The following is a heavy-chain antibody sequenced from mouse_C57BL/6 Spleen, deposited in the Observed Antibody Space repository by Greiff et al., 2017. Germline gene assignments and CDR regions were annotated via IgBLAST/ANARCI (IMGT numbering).Heavy chain of an antibody. D-gene: IGHD2-10*02. CDR1: GYTFTSYT. V-gene: IGHV1-4*01. Sequence: QVQLKESGAELARPGASVKMSCKASGYTFTSYTMHWVKQRPGRGLEWIGYINPSSGYTKYNQKFKDKATLTADKSSSTAYMQLSSLTSEDSAVYYCARSSTSVYFDYWGQGTTLTVSS. J-gene: IGHJ2*01. CDR3: ARSSTSVYFDY. CDR2: INPSSGYT.